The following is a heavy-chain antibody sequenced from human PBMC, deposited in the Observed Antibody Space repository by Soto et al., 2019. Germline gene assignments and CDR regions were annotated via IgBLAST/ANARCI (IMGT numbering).Heavy chain of an antibody. CDR1: GCSVSSGSYY. V-gene: IGHV4-61*01. D-gene: IGHD3-3*01. CDR2: IYYSGRT. CDR3: AAYYDFWSGFDY. Sequence: SETLSLTCTVSGCSVSSGSYYWIWIRQPPGKGLEWIGYIYYSGRTNYNPSLKSRVNISEDTSKNQFSLMLSSVTAADTAVYYCAAYYDFWSGFDYWGQGTLVTVS. J-gene: IGHJ4*02.